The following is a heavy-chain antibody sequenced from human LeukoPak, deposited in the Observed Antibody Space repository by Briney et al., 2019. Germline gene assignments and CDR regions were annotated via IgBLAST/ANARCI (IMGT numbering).Heavy chain of an antibody. Sequence: PGGSLRLSCAASGFTFSSYWMSWVRQAPGKGLEWVANIKQDGSEKYYVDSVKGRFTISRNNSKNSLYLQMNSLRADDTALYSCAKDSTRGSSWDVDYRGQGALVTVSS. J-gene: IGHJ4*02. D-gene: IGHD6-6*01. CDR3: AKDSTRGSSWDVDY. CDR2: IKQDGSEK. V-gene: IGHV3-7*01. CDR1: GFTFSSYW.